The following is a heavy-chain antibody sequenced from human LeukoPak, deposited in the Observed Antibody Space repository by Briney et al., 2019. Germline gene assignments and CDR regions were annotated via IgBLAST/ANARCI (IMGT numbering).Heavy chain of an antibody. V-gene: IGHV3-9*03. D-gene: IGHD6-19*01. J-gene: IGHJ4*02. Sequence: GGSLRLSCAASGFTFDDYAMHWVRQAPGKGLEWVSGISWNSGSIGYADSVKGRFTISRDNAKNSLYLQMNSLRAGDMALYYCAKGGYSSGWFDYWGQGTLVTVSS. CDR2: ISWNSGSI. CDR1: GFTFDDYA. CDR3: AKGGYSSGWFDY.